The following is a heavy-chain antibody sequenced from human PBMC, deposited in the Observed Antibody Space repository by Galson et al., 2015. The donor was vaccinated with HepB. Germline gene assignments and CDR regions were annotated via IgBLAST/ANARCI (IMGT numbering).Heavy chain of an antibody. CDR3: AREDYSSGWYGSGLGNWFDY. CDR1: GFTFSAYS. V-gene: IGHV3-30*04. J-gene: IGHJ5*01. Sequence: SLRLSCAASGFTFSAYSIHWVRQAPGKGLEWVALISNDGSNKYYADSVKGRFTISRANSRNTIYLQMNRLRPEDAAIYYCAREDYSSGWYGSGLGNWFDYWGQGTLVTVSS. D-gene: IGHD6-19*01. CDR2: ISNDGSNK.